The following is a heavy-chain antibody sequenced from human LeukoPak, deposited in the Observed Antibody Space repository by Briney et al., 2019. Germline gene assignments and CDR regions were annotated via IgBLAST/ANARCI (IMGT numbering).Heavy chain of an antibody. V-gene: IGHV1-69*04. CDR3: ARPDYYGSGSPHY. D-gene: IGHD3-10*01. J-gene: IGHJ4*02. CDR2: IIPILGIA. CDR1: GGTFSSYA. Sequence: SVKVSCKASGGTFSSYAISWVRQAPGQGLEWMGRIIPILGIANYAQKFQGRVTMTRDTSTSTVYMELSSLRSEDTAVYYCARPDYYGSGSPHYWGQGTLVTVSS.